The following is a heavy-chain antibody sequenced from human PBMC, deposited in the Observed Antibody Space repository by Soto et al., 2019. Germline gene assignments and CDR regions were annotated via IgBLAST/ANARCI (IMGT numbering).Heavy chain of an antibody. CDR1: GFTFSSYA. CDR2: ISGSGGST. Sequence: GGSLRLSCAASGFTFSSYAMSWVRQAPGKGLEWVSAISGSGGSTYYADSVKGRFTIPRDNSKNTLYLQMNSLRAEDTAVYYCAKDPYYYDSSGYKWSVAFDIWGQGTMVTVSS. D-gene: IGHD3-22*01. V-gene: IGHV3-23*01. CDR3: AKDPYYYDSSGYKWSVAFDI. J-gene: IGHJ3*02.